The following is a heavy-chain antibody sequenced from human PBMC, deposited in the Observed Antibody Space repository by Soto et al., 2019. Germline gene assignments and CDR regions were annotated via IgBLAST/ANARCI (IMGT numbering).Heavy chain of an antibody. CDR1: GFTFSNAW. CDR2: IKSQTDGETT. CDR3: IANIVRGTWFDP. Sequence: GGSLRLSCAASGFTFSNAWMTWVRQAPGKGLEWVGRIKSQTDGETTDYAAPVKGRFTISKDDSKTTLYLQMNSLKIEDTAVYYCIANIVRGTWFDPWGQGTLVTVS. J-gene: IGHJ5*02. D-gene: IGHD3-10*01. V-gene: IGHV3-15*01.